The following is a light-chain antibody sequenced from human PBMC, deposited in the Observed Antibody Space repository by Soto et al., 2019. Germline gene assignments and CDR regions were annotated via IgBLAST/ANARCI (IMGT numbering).Light chain of an antibody. CDR3: QQYDRYAWT. J-gene: IGKJ1*01. Sequence: DIQMTQSPDTLSASVGDRATITCRASQSISTWLAWYQQKPGKAPKLLIYDASSLESGVPSRFSGSGSGTEFTLTISSLQPDDFATYYCQQYDRYAWTFGQGTKVDI. CDR1: QSISTW. CDR2: DAS. V-gene: IGKV1-5*01.